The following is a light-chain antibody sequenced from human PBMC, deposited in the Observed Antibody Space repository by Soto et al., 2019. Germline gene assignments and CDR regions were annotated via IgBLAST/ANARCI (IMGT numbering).Light chain of an antibody. CDR3: QQYGYSPQYT. CDR2: GAS. J-gene: IGKJ2*01. CDR1: QSVSSSY. V-gene: IGKV3-20*01. Sequence: EIVLTQSPGTLSLSPGERATLSCRASQSVSSSYLAWYQQRPGQAPRLLIYGASSRATGNPDRFSGSGSGTDFTLTISSLEPEDFEVYYCQQYGYSPQYTFGQGTKLEIK.